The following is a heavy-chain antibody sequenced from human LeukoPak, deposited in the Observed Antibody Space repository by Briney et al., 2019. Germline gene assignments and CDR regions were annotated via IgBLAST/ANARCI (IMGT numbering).Heavy chain of an antibody. CDR3: AKDMQTWPRFPDY. D-gene: IGHD5-12*01. Sequence: GGSLRLSCAASGFTFTRYWMHWVRHAPGKGLVWVSRINTDGSSTAYADSVKGRFTISRDNAKNTLYLQMNGLRVEDTAVYYCAKDMQTWPRFPDYWGQGTLVTVSS. V-gene: IGHV3-74*01. CDR1: GFTFTRYW. J-gene: IGHJ4*02. CDR2: INTDGSST.